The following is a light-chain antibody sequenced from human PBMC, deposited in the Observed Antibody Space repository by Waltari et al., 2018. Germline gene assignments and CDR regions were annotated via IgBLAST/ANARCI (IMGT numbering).Light chain of an antibody. CDR2: SNN. J-gene: IGLJ2*01. Sequence: QSVLTQPPSASGTPGQRVTISCSGSSSHIGSNTVTWYQQLPGTAPNLLIYSNNQRPSGVPDRFSGSKSGTSASLAISGLQSEDEADYYCAAWDDSLNGVVFGGGTKLTVL. CDR3: AAWDDSLNGVV. V-gene: IGLV1-44*01. CDR1: SSHIGSNT.